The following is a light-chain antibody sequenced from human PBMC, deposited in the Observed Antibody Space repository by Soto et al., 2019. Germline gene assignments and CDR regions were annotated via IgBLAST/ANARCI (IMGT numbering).Light chain of an antibody. Sequence: QSALTQPASVSGSPGQSITIFCTGTSSDVGGHNLVSWYQQHPLKAPKLIIYEVNKRPSGVSIRFSVSKSGNTASLTISGLQAEDEDDYYCCSYADSSKVVFGGGTKLTVL. CDR3: CSYADSSKVV. CDR2: EVN. V-gene: IGLV2-23*02. CDR1: SSDVGGHNL. J-gene: IGLJ2*01.